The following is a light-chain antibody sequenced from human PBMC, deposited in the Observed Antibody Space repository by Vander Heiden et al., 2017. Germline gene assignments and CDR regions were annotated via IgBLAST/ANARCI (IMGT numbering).Light chain of an antibody. V-gene: IGKV3-20*01. CDR2: RES. Sequence: DIVLTQSPGTLSLSPGEGATLSCRAIQSVSSDYLAWYQQKPGQAPRLLIFRESNRATGIPDRFSGSGSGTDFTLTISRLEPEDFAVYYCQQYGSPLTFGGGTKVDIK. J-gene: IGKJ4*01. CDR3: QQYGSPLT. CDR1: QSVSSDY.